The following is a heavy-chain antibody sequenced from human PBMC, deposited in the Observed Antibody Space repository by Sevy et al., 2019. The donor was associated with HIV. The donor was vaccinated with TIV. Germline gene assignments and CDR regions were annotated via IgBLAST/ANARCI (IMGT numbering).Heavy chain of an antibody. CDR1: GLTSGAFA. D-gene: IGHD1-7*01. Sequence: GGYLRLSCKVTGLTSGAFAMSWVRQTPGKGLEWISSISGSGGLTQYADSVKGRFTISIDKSKGTVDLEMNSLRGDDTAVYYCAKPNWNFRADWFDTWGQGTLVTVSS. J-gene: IGHJ5*02. CDR3: AKPNWNFRADWFDT. CDR2: ISGSGGLT. V-gene: IGHV3-23*01.